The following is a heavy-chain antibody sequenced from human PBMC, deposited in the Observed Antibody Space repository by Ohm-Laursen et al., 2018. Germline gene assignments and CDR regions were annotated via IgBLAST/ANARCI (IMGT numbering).Heavy chain of an antibody. J-gene: IGHJ4*02. CDR3: AKDRIAVAGLDY. CDR1: GFTFSSYA. Sequence: SLRLSCAASGFTFSSYAMSWVRQAPEKGLEWVSAISGSGGSTYYADSVKGRFTISRDNSKNTLYLQMNSLRAEDTAVYYCAKDRIAVAGLDYWGQGTLVTVSS. CDR2: ISGSGGST. D-gene: IGHD6-19*01. V-gene: IGHV3-23*01.